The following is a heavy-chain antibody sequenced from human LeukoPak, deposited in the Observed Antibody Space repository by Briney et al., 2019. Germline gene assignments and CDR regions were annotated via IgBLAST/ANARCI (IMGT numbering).Heavy chain of an antibody. Sequence: SETLSLTCTVSGGSISSYYWSWIRQPPGKGLEWIGYIYYSGSTNYNPSLKSRVTVSVDTSKNQFSLKLSSVTAADTAVYYCARLLGYCSSTSCSPDSWFDPWGQGTLVTVSS. CDR2: IYYSGST. D-gene: IGHD2-2*01. CDR3: ARLLGYCSSTSCSPDSWFDP. CDR1: GGSISSYY. V-gene: IGHV4-59*01. J-gene: IGHJ5*02.